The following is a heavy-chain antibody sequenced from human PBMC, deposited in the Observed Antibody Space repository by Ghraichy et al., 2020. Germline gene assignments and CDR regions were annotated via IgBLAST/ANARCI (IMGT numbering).Heavy chain of an antibody. CDR3: ARGSLVPAATSTDYYYYGMDV. J-gene: IGHJ6*02. CDR2: IWYDGSNK. Sequence: LSLTCAASGFTFSSYGMHWVRQAPGKGLEWVAVIWYDGSNKYYADSVKGRFTISRDNSKNTLYLQMNSLRAEDTAVYYCARGSLVPAATSTDYYYYGMDVWGQGTTVTVSS. D-gene: IGHD2-2*01. V-gene: IGHV3-33*01. CDR1: GFTFSSYG.